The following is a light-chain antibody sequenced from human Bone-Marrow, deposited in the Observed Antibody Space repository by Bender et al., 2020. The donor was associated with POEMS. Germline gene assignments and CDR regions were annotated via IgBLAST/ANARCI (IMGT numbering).Light chain of an antibody. J-gene: IGLJ3*02. Sequence: QSVLTQPPSASGTPGQRVTISCSGSNSNIGTNAVNWYQQFPGTAPQLLLYSDNQRPSTVPDRFYAFTSGTSASLAISGVQAEDEADYYCATWDAGLGGGVFGGGTKLTVL. CDR1: NSNIGTNA. V-gene: IGLV1-44*01. CDR3: ATWDAGLGGGV. CDR2: SDN.